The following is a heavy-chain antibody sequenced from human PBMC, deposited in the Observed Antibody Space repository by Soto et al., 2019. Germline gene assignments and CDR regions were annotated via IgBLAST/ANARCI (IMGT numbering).Heavy chain of an antibody. CDR3: AKGDSDGWYWYFDL. V-gene: IGHV3-23*01. D-gene: IGHD5-18*01. CDR1: GFTFSNYA. Sequence: EVQLLESGGGLVQPGGSLRLSCAASGFTFSNYAMSWVRQAPGKGLEWLSALSGSDGTTYYADSVKGRFTISRDNSRNTLYLHMNSLRAEDTAVYSCAKGDSDGWYWYFDLWGRGTLVTVSS. J-gene: IGHJ2*01. CDR2: LSGSDGTT.